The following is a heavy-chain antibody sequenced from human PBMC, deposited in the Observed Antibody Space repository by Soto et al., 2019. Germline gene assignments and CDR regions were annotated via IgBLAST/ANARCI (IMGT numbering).Heavy chain of an antibody. D-gene: IGHD2-2*02. J-gene: IGHJ4*02. V-gene: IGHV5-51*01. CDR1: GYRFASYW. CDR3: ARQEYCSSTSCYTVDS. Sequence: GESLKISCKGSGYRFASYWIGWVRQMPGKGLEWMGIIYLGDSNTRYSPSFQGQVTISADKSVSTAYLQWSSLKASDTAIYYCARQEYCSSTSCYTVDSWGQGTLVTVSS. CDR2: IYLGDSNT.